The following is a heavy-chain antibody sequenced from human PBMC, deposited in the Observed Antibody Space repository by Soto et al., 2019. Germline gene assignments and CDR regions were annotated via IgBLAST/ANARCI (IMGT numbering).Heavy chain of an antibody. J-gene: IGHJ4*02. CDR2: ISGSGGST. D-gene: IGHD3-3*01. CDR1: GFTFSSYA. V-gene: IGHV3-23*01. Sequence: GGSLRLSCAASGFTFSSYAMSWVRQAPGKGLEWVSAISGSGGSTYYADSVKGRFTISRDNSKNTLYLQMNSLRAEDTAVYYCAKDGSIFGVVIILYGGPYYFDYWGQGTLVTVSS. CDR3: AKDGSIFGVVIILYGGPYYFDY.